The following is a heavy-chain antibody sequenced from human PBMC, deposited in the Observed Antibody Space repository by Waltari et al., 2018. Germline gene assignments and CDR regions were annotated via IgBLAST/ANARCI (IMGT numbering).Heavy chain of an antibody. CDR3: AREGSGFDP. CDR1: GFTFSTYN. J-gene: IGHJ5*02. Sequence: EVQLVESGGGLVQPGGSLRLSCAASGFTFSTYNFNWVRQAPGRGLKWVSFISSSGDITYYTDLVKGRFTISRDIAKNSLYLQINSLRVEDTAVYYCAREGSGFDPWGQGTLVTVSS. V-gene: IGHV3-48*01. CDR2: ISSSGDIT.